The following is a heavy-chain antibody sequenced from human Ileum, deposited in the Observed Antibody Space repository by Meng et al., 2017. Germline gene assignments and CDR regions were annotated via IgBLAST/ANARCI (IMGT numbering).Heavy chain of an antibody. CDR1: GDSVSSNSAA. CDR3: ATWRFGY. Sequence: QVHLPQPGPALVTPRQTLSPPGAIPGDSVSSNSAAWNWIRQSPSRGLEWLGRTYYRSKWHNDYAEPVKGRISINPDTSKNQFSXXLXSVTXXDTAVYXXATWRFGYWGQGTLVTVSS. CDR2: TYYRSKWHN. J-gene: IGHJ4*02. V-gene: IGHV6-1*01.